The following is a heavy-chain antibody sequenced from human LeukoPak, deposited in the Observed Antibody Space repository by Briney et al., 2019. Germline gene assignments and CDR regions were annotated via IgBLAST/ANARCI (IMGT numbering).Heavy chain of an antibody. CDR3: AREGVSYYDSSGYYGY. Sequence: GGSLRLSCAAPGFTFSSYGMHWVRQAPGKGLEWVAVIWYDGSNKYYADSVKGRFTISRDNSKNTLYLQMNSLRAEDTAVYYCAREGVSYYDSSGYYGYWGQGTLVTVSS. CDR1: GFTFSSYG. V-gene: IGHV3-33*01. D-gene: IGHD3-22*01. J-gene: IGHJ4*02. CDR2: IWYDGSNK.